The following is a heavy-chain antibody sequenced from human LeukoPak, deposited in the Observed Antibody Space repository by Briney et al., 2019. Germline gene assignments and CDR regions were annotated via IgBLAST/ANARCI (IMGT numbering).Heavy chain of an antibody. J-gene: IGHJ3*02. CDR1: GFTFDDYG. Sequence: GGSLRLSCAASGFTFDDYGMSWVRQAPGKGLEWVSGINWNGGSTGFADSVKGRFTISRDNAKNSLYLQVSSLRAEDTAWYYCARGQNYYGSGSQTFDIWGQGTMVTVSS. V-gene: IGHV3-20*04. CDR2: INWNGGST. CDR3: ARGQNYYGSGSQTFDI. D-gene: IGHD3-10*01.